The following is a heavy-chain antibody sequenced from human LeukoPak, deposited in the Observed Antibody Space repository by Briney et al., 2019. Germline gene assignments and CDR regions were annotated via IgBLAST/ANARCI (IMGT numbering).Heavy chain of an antibody. CDR1: GGYFSSPNYTYY. D-gene: IGHD1-26*01. J-gene: IGHJ4*02. CDR3: ARLTGSYYDY. CDR2: IYDSGST. Sequence: PSATLSLTCTSPGGYFSSPNYTYYWGRNRQPPGKGLEWVGSIYDSGSTYYNSSLKSRVTISLDTSKNLFSLKLTSVTAADTAVYYCARLTGSYYDYWGQGTLVTVSS. V-gene: IGHV4-39*07.